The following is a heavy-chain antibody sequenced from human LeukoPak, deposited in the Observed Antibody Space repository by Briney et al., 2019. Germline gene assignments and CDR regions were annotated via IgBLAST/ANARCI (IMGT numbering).Heavy chain of an antibody. CDR2: IYPGDSDT. D-gene: IGHD3-22*01. J-gene: IGHJ4*02. CDR3: ARLGRGPWRYYYDSSGYWRHFDY. V-gene: IGHV5-51*01. Sequence: GESLKISCKGSGYSFTSYWIGWVRQMPGKGLEWMGIIYPGDSDTRYSPSFQGQVTISADKSISTAYLQWSSLKASDTAMYYCARLGRGPWRYYYDSSGYWRHFDYWGEGTLVTVSS. CDR1: GYSFTSYW.